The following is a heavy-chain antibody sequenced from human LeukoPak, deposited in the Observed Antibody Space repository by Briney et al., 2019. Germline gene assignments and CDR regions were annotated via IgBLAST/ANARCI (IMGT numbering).Heavy chain of an antibody. V-gene: IGHV3-21*01. Sequence: GGSLRLSCAASGFTFSSYSMNWVRQAPGKGLEWVSSISSSSSYIYYADSVKGRFTISRDNAKNSLYLQMSSLRAEDTAVYYCASDSLIAAAGTGWFDPWGQGTLVTVSS. CDR1: GFTFSSYS. D-gene: IGHD6-13*01. CDR2: ISSSSSYI. CDR3: ASDSLIAAAGTGWFDP. J-gene: IGHJ5*02.